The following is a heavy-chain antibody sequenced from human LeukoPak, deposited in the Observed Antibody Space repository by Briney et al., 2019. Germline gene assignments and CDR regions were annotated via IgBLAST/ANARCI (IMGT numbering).Heavy chain of an antibody. Sequence: PGGSLRLSCAVSGFTFSSYWMSRFRQAPGKGLEWVANINQDGSQKFSVDSVKGRFTISRDNAKNSLSLQMNSLRVEDTAVYYCARDWFDGDYDRFDYWGQGTLVTVSS. CDR3: ARDWFDGDYDRFDY. CDR1: GFTFSSYW. V-gene: IGHV3-7*03. D-gene: IGHD4-17*01. J-gene: IGHJ4*02. CDR2: INQDGSQK.